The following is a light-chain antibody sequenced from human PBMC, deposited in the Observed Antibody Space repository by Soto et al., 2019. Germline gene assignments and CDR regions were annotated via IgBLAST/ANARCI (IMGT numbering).Light chain of an antibody. CDR1: QGIRKD. J-gene: IGKJ2*01. Sequence: AIQMTQSPSSLSASVGDRVTITCRASQGIRKDLGWYQQKPGRAPQLLIYAESLLQSGVPSRFRGSGSGTDFTLTLSRLQPEGFETYYCLQHYNYPYTFDQGTK. CDR3: LQHYNYPYT. CDR2: AES. V-gene: IGKV1-6*01.